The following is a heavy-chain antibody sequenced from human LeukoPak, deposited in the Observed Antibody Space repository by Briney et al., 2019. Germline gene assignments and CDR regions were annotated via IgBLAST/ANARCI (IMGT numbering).Heavy chain of an antibody. J-gene: IGHJ4*02. Sequence: SETLSLTCTVSGGSISSSSYYWGWIRQPPGKGLEWIGSIYYSGSTYYNPSLKSRVTISVDTSKNQFSLRLSSVTAADTALYYCARHGSTGYDYWGQGTLVTVSS. CDR3: ARHGSTGYDY. CDR1: GGSISSSSYY. CDR2: IYYSGST. V-gene: IGHV4-39*01. D-gene: IGHD1-1*01.